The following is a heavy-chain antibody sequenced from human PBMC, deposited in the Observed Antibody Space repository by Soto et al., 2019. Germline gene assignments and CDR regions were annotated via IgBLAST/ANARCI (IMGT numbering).Heavy chain of an antibody. CDR1: GFSFSSYA. Sequence: PGGSLRLSCPASGFSFSSYAMNWVRQAPGKGLDWVSAISGSGVKTNYADSVKGRFTISRDNSKITLYLQMNSLRAEDTAVYYCAKDKYYDSSGSIDYWGQGTLVTVSS. D-gene: IGHD3-22*01. J-gene: IGHJ4*02. V-gene: IGHV3-23*01. CDR3: AKDKYYDSSGSIDY. CDR2: ISGSGVKT.